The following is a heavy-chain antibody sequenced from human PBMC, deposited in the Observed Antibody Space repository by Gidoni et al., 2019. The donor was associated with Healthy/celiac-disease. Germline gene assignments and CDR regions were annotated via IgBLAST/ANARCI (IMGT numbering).Heavy chain of an antibody. J-gene: IGHJ4*02. CDR3: AGGSAPYGGKGGAQNSLGY. CDR1: GYTFTSYY. V-gene: IGHV1-46*01. CDR2: INPSGGST. D-gene: IGHD4-17*01. Sequence: QVQLVQSGAEGKKPGASVKVSCKASGYTFTSYYMPWVRQAPGQGLEWMGIINPSGGSTSYAQKFQARVTMTRYTFTSTVYMELSSLRSEDTAVYYCAGGSAPYGGKGGAQNSLGYWGQGTLVTVSS.